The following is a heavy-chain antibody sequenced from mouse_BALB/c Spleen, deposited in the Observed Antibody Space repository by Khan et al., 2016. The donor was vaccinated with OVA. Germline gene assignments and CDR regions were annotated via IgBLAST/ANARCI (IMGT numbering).Heavy chain of an antibody. CDR2: ISSGSSTI. Sequence: EVELVESGGGLVQPGGSRKLSCAASGFTFSSFGMHWVRQAPEKGLEWVAYISSGSSTIYYADTVKGRFTISRDNPKNTLFLQMTSLRSEDTAMYYCARRRSHYWYFDVWGAGTTVTVSS. J-gene: IGHJ1*01. CDR3: ARRRSHYWYFDV. CDR1: GFTFSSFG. V-gene: IGHV5-17*02.